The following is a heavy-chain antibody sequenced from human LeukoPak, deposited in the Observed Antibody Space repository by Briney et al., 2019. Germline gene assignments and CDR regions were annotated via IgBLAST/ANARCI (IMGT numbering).Heavy chain of an antibody. V-gene: IGHV3-23*01. Sequence: GGSLRLSCTASGFTFSTFAMGWVRQAPGKGLQWVSGISGSGDTIYYADSVKGRFTISRDNAKNSLYLQMNSLRAEDTAVYYCARFATSTVTTFTYYYYGMDVWGQGTTVTVSS. CDR2: ISGSGDTI. J-gene: IGHJ6*02. CDR3: ARFATSTVTTFTYYYYGMDV. CDR1: GFTFSTFA. D-gene: IGHD4-17*01.